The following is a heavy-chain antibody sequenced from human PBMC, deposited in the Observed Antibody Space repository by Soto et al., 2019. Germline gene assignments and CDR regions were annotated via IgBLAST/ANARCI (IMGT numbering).Heavy chain of an antibody. J-gene: IGHJ4*02. CDR1: GFTFSSYA. Sequence: GGSLRLSCAASGFTFSSYAMHWVRQAPGKGLEWVAVISYDGSNKYYADSVKGRFTISRDNSKNTLYLQMNSLRAEDTAVYYCARDWAGRRGGYNFYSNYPDYWGQGTLVTVSS. CDR3: ARDWAGRRGGYNFYSNYPDY. V-gene: IGHV3-30-3*01. CDR2: ISYDGSNK. D-gene: IGHD5-12*01.